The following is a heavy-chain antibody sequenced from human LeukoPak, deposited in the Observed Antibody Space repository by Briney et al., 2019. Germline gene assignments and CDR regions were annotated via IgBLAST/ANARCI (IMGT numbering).Heavy chain of an antibody. J-gene: IGHJ4*02. CDR1: GFTFTSYW. V-gene: IGHV3-7*03. D-gene: IGHD3-16*01. CDR2: IKQDGSET. CDR3: ARAYDYVRY. Sequence: GGSLRLSCPVSGFTFTSYWMTWVRQAPGKGLEWVANIKQDGSETNYVDSVRGRFSISRDNAKNSLYLQMDSLRAEDTAVYYCARAYDYVRYWGQGTLVTVSS.